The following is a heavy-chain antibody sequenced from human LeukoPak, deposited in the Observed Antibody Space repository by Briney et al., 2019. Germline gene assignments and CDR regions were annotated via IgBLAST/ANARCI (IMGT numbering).Heavy chain of an antibody. CDR3: AKDTRIITMVRGVIIEDYMDV. CDR1: GFTFSSYG. CDR2: IRYDGSNK. D-gene: IGHD3-10*01. Sequence: GRSLRLSCAASGFTFSSYGMHWVRQAPGKGLEWVAFIRYDGSNKYYADSVKGRFTISRDNSKNALYLQMNSLRAEDTAVYYCAKDTRIITMVRGVIIEDYMDVWGKGTTVTISS. J-gene: IGHJ6*03. V-gene: IGHV3-30*02.